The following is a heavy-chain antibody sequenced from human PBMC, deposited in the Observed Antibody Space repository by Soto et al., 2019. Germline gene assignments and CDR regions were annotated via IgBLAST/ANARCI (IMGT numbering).Heavy chain of an antibody. D-gene: IGHD2-21*02. V-gene: IGHV4-30-4*08. Sequence: SETLSLTCSVSGGSISYEYYHWTWIRQSPGKGLEWIGYIHYSGSIMYNPSFKSRVTISVDTSKNQFSLQLSSVTAADTAVYFCAREDDGGDRDYYGLDVWGQGTTVTSP. CDR1: GGSISYEYYH. CDR3: AREDDGGDRDYYGLDV. CDR2: IHYSGSI. J-gene: IGHJ6*02.